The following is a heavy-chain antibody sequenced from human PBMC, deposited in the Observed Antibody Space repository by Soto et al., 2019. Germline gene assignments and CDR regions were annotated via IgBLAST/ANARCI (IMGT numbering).Heavy chain of an antibody. CDR3: ARVGGFGATTIDY. CDR1: GGSISSSSYY. CDR2: IYYSGST. J-gene: IGHJ4*02. V-gene: IGHV4-39*01. D-gene: IGHD3-10*01. Sequence: PSETLSLTCTVSGGSISSSSYYWGWIRKPPGKRKEWIGSIYYSGSTYYNPSLKSRVTISVDTSKNQFSLKLSSVTAAYTALYYCARVGGFGATTIDYWGQGNLVTVSS.